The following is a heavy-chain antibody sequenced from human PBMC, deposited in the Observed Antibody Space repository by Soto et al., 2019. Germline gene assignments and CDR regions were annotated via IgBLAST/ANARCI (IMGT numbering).Heavy chain of an antibody. D-gene: IGHD3-10*01. Sequence: GGSLRLSCAASGLPFSSFWMTWVRQGPGKGLEWVANIKQDGSGRYYVDSVKGRFTISRDNAKNSLYLQMNSLRAKDTAVYYCARDLHPSSGSYVVWGQGTPVTVSS. CDR3: ARDLHPSSGSYVV. CDR2: IKQDGSGR. J-gene: IGHJ6*02. CDR1: GLPFSSFW. V-gene: IGHV3-7*03.